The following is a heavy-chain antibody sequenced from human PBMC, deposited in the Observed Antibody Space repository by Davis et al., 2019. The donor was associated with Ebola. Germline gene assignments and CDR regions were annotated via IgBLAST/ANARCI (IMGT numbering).Heavy chain of an antibody. CDR1: GFTFSSYA. D-gene: IGHD6-6*01. CDR3: ARVQLASGIFYYYYGMDV. J-gene: IGHJ6*02. Sequence: GESLKISCAASGFTFSSYAMSWVRQAPGKGLEWVSYISSSSSTIYYADSVKGRFTISRDNAKNSLYLQMNSLRDEDTAVYYCARVQLASGIFYYYYGMDVWGQGTTVTVSS. V-gene: IGHV3-48*02. CDR2: ISSSSSTI.